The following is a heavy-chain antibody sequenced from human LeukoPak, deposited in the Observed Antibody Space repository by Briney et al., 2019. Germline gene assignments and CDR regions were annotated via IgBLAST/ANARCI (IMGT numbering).Heavy chain of an antibody. CDR3: AREYSSGWYGY. CDR1: GYTFTGYY. D-gene: IGHD6-19*01. Sequence: GASVKVSCTASGYTFTGYYMHWVRQAPGQGLAWMGWINPNSGGTNYAQKFQGRVTMTRDTSISTAYMELSRLRSDDTAVYYCAREYSSGWYGYWGQGTLVTVSS. V-gene: IGHV1-2*02. CDR2: INPNSGGT. J-gene: IGHJ4*02.